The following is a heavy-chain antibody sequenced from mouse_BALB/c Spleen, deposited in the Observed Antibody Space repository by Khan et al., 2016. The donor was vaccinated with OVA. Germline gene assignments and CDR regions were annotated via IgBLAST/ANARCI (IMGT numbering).Heavy chain of an antibody. CDR3: ARRNYFGYTFAY. J-gene: IGHJ3*01. V-gene: IGHV1-77*01. Sequence: QVQLQQSGAELARPGASVKLSCKASGYTFTDYYINWVKQRTGQGLEWIGEISPGSGDTYYNERFKGKATLTAGKSSSTAYMQLSSLTSEASAVYFCARRNYFGYTFAYGGQGTLVTVSA. D-gene: IGHD1-2*01. CDR1: GYTFTDYY. CDR2: ISPGSGDT.